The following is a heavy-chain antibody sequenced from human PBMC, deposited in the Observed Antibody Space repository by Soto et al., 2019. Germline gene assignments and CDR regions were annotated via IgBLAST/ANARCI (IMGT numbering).Heavy chain of an antibody. Sequence: GASVKVSCKDPGVTFSSYAISLLRQSTGQWLECIVVIIPIFGTANYAQKFQGRVTITADESTSTAYMELSSLRSEDTAVYYCARDGFPNTYRDSLYYYYYGMEVWGQGTTVTVSS. CDR2: IIPIFGTA. J-gene: IGHJ6*02. CDR1: GVTFSSYA. CDR3: ARDGFPNTYRDSLYYYYYGMEV. D-gene: IGHD2-15*01. V-gene: IGHV1-69*13.